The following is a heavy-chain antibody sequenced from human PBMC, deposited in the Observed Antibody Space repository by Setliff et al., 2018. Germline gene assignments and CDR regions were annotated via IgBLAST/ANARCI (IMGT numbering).Heavy chain of an antibody. D-gene: IGHD4-17*01. CDR1: GFTFSSYW. CDR2: IKQDGSEK. J-gene: IGHJ6*02. Sequence: LRLSCAASGFTFSSYWMSWVRQAPGKGLEWVANIKQDGSEKYYVDSVKGRFTISRDNAKNSLYLQMNSLRAEDTAVYYCAREGAYGDYFYYYYGMDVWGQGTTGTVS. V-gene: IGHV3-7*01. CDR3: AREGAYGDYFYYYYGMDV.